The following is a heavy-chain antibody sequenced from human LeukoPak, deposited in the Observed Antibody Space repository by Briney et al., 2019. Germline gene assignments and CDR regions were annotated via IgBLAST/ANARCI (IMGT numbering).Heavy chain of an antibody. CDR2: ISSSGSPA. V-gene: IGHV3-11*04. CDR3: ARLHYDVLTGPFDY. CDR1: GFAFSDYY. J-gene: IGHJ4*02. Sequence: GGSLRLSCAASGFAFSDYYMSWIRQAPGKGLEWVSYISSSGSPAFYADSVKGRFTISRENSKNTLWLQMNSLRAEDTAVYYCARLHYDVLTGPFDYWGQGTLVTVSS. D-gene: IGHD3-9*01.